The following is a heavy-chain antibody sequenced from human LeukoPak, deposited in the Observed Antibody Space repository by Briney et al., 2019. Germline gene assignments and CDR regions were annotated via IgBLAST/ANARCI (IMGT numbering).Heavy chain of an antibody. J-gene: IGHJ5*02. CDR3: ARDQGSSGWRYNWFDP. V-gene: IGHV5-51*01. CDR1: GYSFTSYW. CDR2: IYPGDSDT. Sequence: GESLKISCKGSGYSFTSYWIGWVRQMPGKGLEWMGIIYPGDSDTRYSPSFQGQVTISADKSISTAYLQWSSLKASDTAMYYCARDQGSSGWRYNWFDPWGQGTLVTVSS. D-gene: IGHD6-19*01.